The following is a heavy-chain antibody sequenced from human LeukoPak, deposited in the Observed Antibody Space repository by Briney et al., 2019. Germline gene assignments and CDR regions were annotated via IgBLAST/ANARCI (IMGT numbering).Heavy chain of an antibody. CDR3: ARYRAFDI. V-gene: IGHV4-59*01. CDR1: GGSISGYY. CDR2: IYNSGNT. J-gene: IGHJ3*02. Sequence: SETLSLTCTVSGGSISGYYWSWIRQPPGEGLEWIGYIYNSGNTNYNPSLKSRVTISVDTSTNQFSLKLTSVTAVDTAVYYCARYRAFDIWGRGTLVTVSS.